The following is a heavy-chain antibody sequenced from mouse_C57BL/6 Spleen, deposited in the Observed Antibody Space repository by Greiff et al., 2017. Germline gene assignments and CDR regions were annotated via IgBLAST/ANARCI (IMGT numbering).Heavy chain of an antibody. CDR3: ARSVYDYDVDY. J-gene: IGHJ3*01. CDR1: GFTFTDYY. Sequence: EVKVEESGGGLVQPGGSLSLSCAASGFTFTDYYMSWVRQPPGKALEWLGFIRNKANGYTTEYSASVKGRFTISRDNSQSILYLQMNALRAEDSATYYCARSVYDYDVDYWGQGTLVTVSA. CDR2: IRNKANGYTT. D-gene: IGHD2-4*01. V-gene: IGHV7-3*01.